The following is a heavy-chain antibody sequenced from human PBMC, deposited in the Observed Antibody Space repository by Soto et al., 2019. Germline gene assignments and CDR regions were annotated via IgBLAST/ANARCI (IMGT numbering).Heavy chain of an antibody. Sequence: GGSLRLSCAASGFTFSSYGMHWVRQAPGKGLEWVAVIWYDGSNKYYADSVKGRFTISRDNSKNTLYLQMNSLRAEDTAVYYCARDCTIFGVVGNWFDPWGQGTLVTVSS. CDR2: IWYDGSNK. J-gene: IGHJ5*02. CDR3: ARDCTIFGVVGNWFDP. CDR1: GFTFSSYG. V-gene: IGHV3-33*01. D-gene: IGHD3-3*01.